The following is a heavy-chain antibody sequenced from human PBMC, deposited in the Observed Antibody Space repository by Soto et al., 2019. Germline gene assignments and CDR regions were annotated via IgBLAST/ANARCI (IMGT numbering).Heavy chain of an antibody. CDR2: IYPGDSDT. Sequence: PGESLKISCKGSGYSFTSYWIGWVRQMPGKGLEWMGIIYPGDSDTRYSPSFQGQVTISADKSISTAYLQWSSLKASDTAMYYCARRGLLFGDLWPYYFDYWGQGTLVTVSS. V-gene: IGHV5-51*01. D-gene: IGHD3-10*02. CDR1: GYSFTSYW. J-gene: IGHJ4*02. CDR3: ARRGLLFGDLWPYYFDY.